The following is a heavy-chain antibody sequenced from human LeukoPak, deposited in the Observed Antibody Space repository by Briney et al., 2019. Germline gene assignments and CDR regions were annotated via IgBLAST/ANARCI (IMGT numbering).Heavy chain of an antibody. J-gene: IGHJ6*02. V-gene: IGHV3-23*01. D-gene: IGHD3-16*01. CDR3: ARWVGGDYYYYYGMDV. CDR2: ISASGGST. Sequence: GGSLRLSCAASGFTFSSYAMNWVRQAPGKGLVWVSGISASGGSTYYADSVKGRFTISRDNSKNTLFLQMNSLRAEDTAVYYCARWVGGDYYYYYGMDVWGQGTTVTVSS. CDR1: GFTFSSYA.